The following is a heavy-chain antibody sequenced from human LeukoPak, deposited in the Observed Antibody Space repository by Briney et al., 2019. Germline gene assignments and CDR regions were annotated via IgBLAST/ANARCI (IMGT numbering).Heavy chain of an antibody. J-gene: IGHJ4*02. CDR3: ARATMIPRGFDY. D-gene: IGHD3-22*01. CDR1: GDSVSSNSAA. Sequence: SQTLSLTCAISGDSVSSNSAAWNWVRQSPSRGLEWLGRTYYRSKLYNDYAVSVKRRITINPDTSKNPLSLQLNSVTPEDTAVYYCARATMIPRGFDYWGQGTLVTVSS. V-gene: IGHV6-1*01. CDR2: TYYRSKLYN.